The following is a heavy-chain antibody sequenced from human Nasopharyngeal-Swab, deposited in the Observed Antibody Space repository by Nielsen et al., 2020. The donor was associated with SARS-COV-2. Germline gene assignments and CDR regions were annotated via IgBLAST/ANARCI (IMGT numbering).Heavy chain of an antibody. CDR3: ARGGYSYGYSQWNDAFDI. D-gene: IGHD5-18*01. Sequence: SVKVSCKASGGTFSSYDISWVRQAPGQGLEWMGGIIPIFGTANYAQKFQGRVTITADESTSTAYMELSSLRSEDTAVYYCARGGYSYGYSQWNDAFDIWGQGTMVTVSS. CDR1: GGTFSSYD. V-gene: IGHV1-69*13. CDR2: IIPIFGTA. J-gene: IGHJ3*02.